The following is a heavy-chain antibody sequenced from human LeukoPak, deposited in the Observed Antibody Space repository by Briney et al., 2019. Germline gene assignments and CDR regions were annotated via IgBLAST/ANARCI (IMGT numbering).Heavy chain of an antibody. J-gene: IGHJ3*02. CDR1: RFTFDDFG. CDR3: ARCRSGGSCYRDVFDI. CDR2: ISWSGGNT. D-gene: IGHD2-15*01. Sequence: GGSLRLSCAVSRFTFDDFGLSWVRQAPGKGLEWVSGISWSGGNTRYVDSVKGRFTISRGNAKNSLYLQMNSLRAEDTALYYCARCRSGGSCYRDVFDIWGQGTMVTVSS. V-gene: IGHV3-20*04.